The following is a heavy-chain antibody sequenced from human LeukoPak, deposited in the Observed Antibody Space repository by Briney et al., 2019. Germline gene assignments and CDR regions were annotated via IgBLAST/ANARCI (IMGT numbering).Heavy chain of an antibody. D-gene: IGHD4/OR15-4a*01. Sequence: WLAVIWYDGSNKYYADSVKGRFTISRDNSKNTLYLQMNSLRAEDTAVYYCARGQLTYYFDYWGQGTLVTVSS. CDR3: ARGQLTYYFDY. CDR2: IWYDGSNK. V-gene: IGHV3-33*01. J-gene: IGHJ4*02.